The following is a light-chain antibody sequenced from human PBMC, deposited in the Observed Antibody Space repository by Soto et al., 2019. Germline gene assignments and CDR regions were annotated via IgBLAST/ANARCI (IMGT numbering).Light chain of an antibody. V-gene: IGKV1-5*03. CDR2: KAS. J-gene: IGKJ1*01. CDR1: QSISSW. CDR3: QQSYRTLWT. Sequence: DIQMTQSPSTLSASVGDRVTITCRASQSISSWLAWYQQKPGKAPKLLIYKASTLKSGVPSRFSGSGSGTDFTLTISSLQPEDFATYYCQQSYRTLWTFGQGTKVDIK.